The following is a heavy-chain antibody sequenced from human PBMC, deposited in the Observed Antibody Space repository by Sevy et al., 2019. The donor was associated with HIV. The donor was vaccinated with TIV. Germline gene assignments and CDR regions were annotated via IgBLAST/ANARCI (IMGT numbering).Heavy chain of an antibody. CDR1: GYTFTGYY. D-gene: IGHD3-10*01. J-gene: IGHJ4*02. Sequence: ASVKVSCKASGYTFTGYYMHWVRQAPGQGLEWMGWINPNSGGTNYAQTFQGRVTMTRDTSISTAYMELSRLRSDDTAVYYCAIESTNYYGSGSYYKDWGQGTLVTVSS. V-gene: IGHV1-2*02. CDR3: AIESTNYYGSGSYYKD. CDR2: INPNSGGT.